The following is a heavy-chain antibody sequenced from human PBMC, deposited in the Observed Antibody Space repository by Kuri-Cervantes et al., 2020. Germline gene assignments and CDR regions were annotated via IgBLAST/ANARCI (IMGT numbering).Heavy chain of an antibody. Sequence: SETLSLTCAVYGGSFSGYYWSWIRQPPGKGLEWIGEINHSGSTNYNPSLKSRVTISVDTSKNQFSLKLSSVTAADTAVYYCARDLRTSYNWNDVYYYYYGMDVWGQGTTVTVSS. CDR2: INHSGST. J-gene: IGHJ6*02. V-gene: IGHV4-34*09. D-gene: IGHD1-20*01. CDR1: GGSFSGYY. CDR3: ARDLRTSYNWNDVYYYYYGMDV.